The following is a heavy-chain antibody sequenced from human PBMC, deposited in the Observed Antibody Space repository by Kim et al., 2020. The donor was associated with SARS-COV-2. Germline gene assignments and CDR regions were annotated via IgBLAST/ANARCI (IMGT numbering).Heavy chain of an antibody. D-gene: IGHD6-13*01. CDR3: ASHYERVYNWFDP. J-gene: IGHJ5*02. CDR2: IYYSGST. V-gene: IGHV4-39*01. CDR1: GGSISSSSYY. Sequence: SETLSLTCTVSGGSISSSSYYWGWIRQPPGKGLEWIGSIYYSGSTYYNPSLKSRVTISVDTSKNQFSLKLSSVTAADTAVYYCASHYERVYNWFDPWGQGTLVTVSS.